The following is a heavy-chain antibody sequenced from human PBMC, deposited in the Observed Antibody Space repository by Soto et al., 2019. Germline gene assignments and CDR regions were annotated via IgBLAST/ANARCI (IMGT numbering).Heavy chain of an antibody. Sequence: GGSLRLSCAASGFTFSSYWMHWVRQAPGKGLVWVSRINSDGSSTSYADSVKGRFTISRDNAKNTLYQQMNSLRAEDTAVYYCARVGWSGYYIIYGMDVWGQGTTVTFSS. CDR3: ARVGWSGYYIIYGMDV. CDR1: GFTFSSYW. CDR2: INSDGSST. J-gene: IGHJ6*02. D-gene: IGHD3-3*01. V-gene: IGHV3-74*01.